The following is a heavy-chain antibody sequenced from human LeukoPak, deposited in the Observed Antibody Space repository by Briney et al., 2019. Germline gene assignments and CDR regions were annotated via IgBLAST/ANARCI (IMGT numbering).Heavy chain of an antibody. CDR3: ARTKYAGTRWFDP. V-gene: IGHV4-30-2*01. CDR1: GGSISSGGYS. Sequence: SGTLSLTCAVSGGSISSGGYSWSWIRQPPGKGLEWIGYIYHSGSTYYNPSLKSRVTISVDRSKNQFSLKLSSVTAADTAVYYCARTKYAGTRWFDPWGQGTLVTVSS. J-gene: IGHJ5*02. D-gene: IGHD6-13*01. CDR2: IYHSGST.